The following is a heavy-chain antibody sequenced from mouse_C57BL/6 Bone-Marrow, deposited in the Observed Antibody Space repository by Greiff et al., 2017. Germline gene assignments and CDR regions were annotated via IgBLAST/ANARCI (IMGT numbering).Heavy chain of an antibody. V-gene: IGHV5-12*01. CDR2: ISNGGGST. J-gene: IGHJ3*01. CDR1: GFTFSDYY. Sequence: EVMLVESGGGLVQPGGSLKLSCAASGFTFSDYYMYWVRQTPEKRLEWVAYISNGGGSTYYPDTVKGRFTISSDNAKNTLYLQMSRLKSEDTAMYYCARHHPRFACWGQGTLVTVSA. CDR3: ARHHPRFAC.